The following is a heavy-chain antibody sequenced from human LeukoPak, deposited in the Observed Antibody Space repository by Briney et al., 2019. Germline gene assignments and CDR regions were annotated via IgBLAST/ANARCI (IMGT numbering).Heavy chain of an antibody. Sequence: GASVKVSCNASGGSFSSYAFSWLRQAPGQGLEWMGGIIPIFGTANYAQKFQGRVTITADESTSTAYMELSSLRSEDTAVYYCARVGLYRAKQRFDYWGQGTLVTVSS. D-gene: IGHD4-11*01. CDR3: ARVGLYRAKQRFDY. CDR2: IIPIFGTA. CDR1: GGSFSSYA. J-gene: IGHJ4*02. V-gene: IGHV1-69*13.